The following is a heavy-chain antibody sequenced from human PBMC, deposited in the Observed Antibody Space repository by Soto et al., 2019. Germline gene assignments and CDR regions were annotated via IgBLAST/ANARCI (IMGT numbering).Heavy chain of an antibody. CDR1: GGSFSGYY. J-gene: IGHJ4*02. V-gene: IGHV4-34*01. Sequence: QVQLQQWGAGLLKPSETLSLTCAVYGGSFSGYYWSWIRQPPGKGLEWIGEINHSGSTNYNPSLKSRVTISVDTSKNQFSLKLSSVTAADTAVYYCARSVLVATIRGVPFDYWGQGTLVTVSS. CDR3: ARSVLVATIRGVPFDY. CDR2: INHSGST. D-gene: IGHD5-12*01.